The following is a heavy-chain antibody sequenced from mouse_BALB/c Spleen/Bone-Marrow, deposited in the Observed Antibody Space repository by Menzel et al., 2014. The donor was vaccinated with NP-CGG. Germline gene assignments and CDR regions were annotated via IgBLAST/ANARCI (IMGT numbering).Heavy chain of an antibody. CDR2: ISGGGSYT. J-gene: IGHJ3*01. CDR3: ARHAYYDQTEVSFVY. D-gene: IGHD2-4*01. V-gene: IGHV5-9-2*01. CDR1: GFTFNNYG. Sequence: VESGGGLVKSGGSLKLSCAASGFTFNNYGMSWVRQTPEKRLEWVATISGGGSYTFYPDSVKGRFTISRDNAKNDLYLQLRSLRSEDTALYYCARHAYYDQTEVSFVYWGQGTLVTVSA.